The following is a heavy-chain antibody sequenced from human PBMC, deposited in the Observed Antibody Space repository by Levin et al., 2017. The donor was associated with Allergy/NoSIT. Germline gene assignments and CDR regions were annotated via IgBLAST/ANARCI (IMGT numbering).Heavy chain of an antibody. CDR1: GGSISSYY. CDR3: ARLSSCSGGSCYHTDWFDP. Sequence: SQTLSLTCPVSGGSISSYYWSWFRQPPGKGLEWIGYIFYSGSTNYNPSLKSRVTISVDTSKNQFSLKLSSVTAADTAVYCCARLSSCSGGSCYHTDWFDPWGQGTLVTVSS. V-gene: IGHV4-59*08. CDR2: IFYSGST. J-gene: IGHJ5*02. D-gene: IGHD2-15*01.